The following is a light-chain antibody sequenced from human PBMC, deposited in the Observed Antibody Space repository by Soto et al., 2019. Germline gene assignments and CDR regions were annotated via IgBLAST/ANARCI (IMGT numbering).Light chain of an antibody. CDR3: LLSYSGARV. J-gene: IGLJ2*01. V-gene: IGLV7-46*01. Sequence: QAVVTQEPSLTVSPGGTVTLTCGSSTGVVASGHYPFWFQQKPGQAPRTLIYDTSSRHSWTPARFSGSLFGGKAALTLSGAQPEDEAEYYCLLSYSGARVFGGGTKVTVL. CDR1: TGVVASGHY. CDR2: DTS.